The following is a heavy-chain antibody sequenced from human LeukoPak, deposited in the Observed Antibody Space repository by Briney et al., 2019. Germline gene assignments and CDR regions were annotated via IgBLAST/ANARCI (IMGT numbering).Heavy chain of an antibody. Sequence: PSETLSLTCTVSGGSISSYYWSWIRQPPGKGLEWIGYIYYRGSTNYNPSLKSRVTISVDTSKNQFSLKLSSVTAADTAVYYCARGLGVAGAFDYWGQGTLVTVSS. D-gene: IGHD6-19*01. CDR1: GGSISSYY. CDR3: ARGLGVAGAFDY. J-gene: IGHJ4*02. V-gene: IGHV4-59*01. CDR2: IYYRGST.